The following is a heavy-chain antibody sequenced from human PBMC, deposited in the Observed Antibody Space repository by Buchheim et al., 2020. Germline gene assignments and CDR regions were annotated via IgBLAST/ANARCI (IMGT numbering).Heavy chain of an antibody. Sequence: QVQLQGSGPGLVKPSETLSLTCTVSGGSISSYYWSWIRQPPGKGLEWIGYIYYSGSTNYNPSLKSRVTISVDTSKNQFSLKLSSVTAADTAVYYCASSTYYDFWSGYLGYYYYGMDVWGQGTT. CDR1: GGSISSYY. CDR2: IYYSGST. J-gene: IGHJ6*02. D-gene: IGHD3-3*01. V-gene: IGHV4-59*08. CDR3: ASSTYYDFWSGYLGYYYYGMDV.